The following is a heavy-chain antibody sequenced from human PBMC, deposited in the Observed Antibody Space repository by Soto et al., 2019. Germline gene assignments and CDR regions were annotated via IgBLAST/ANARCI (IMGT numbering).Heavy chain of an antibody. V-gene: IGHV1-2*04. CDR3: ARSYYYDSSGYAFDI. D-gene: IGHD3-22*01. J-gene: IGHJ3*02. Sequence: ASVKVSCKASGYTFTGYYMHWVRQAPGQGLEWMGWINPNSGGTNYAQKFRGWVTMTRDTSISTAYMELSRLRSDDTAVYYCARSYYYDSSGYAFDIWGQGTMVTVSS. CDR2: INPNSGGT. CDR1: GYTFTGYY.